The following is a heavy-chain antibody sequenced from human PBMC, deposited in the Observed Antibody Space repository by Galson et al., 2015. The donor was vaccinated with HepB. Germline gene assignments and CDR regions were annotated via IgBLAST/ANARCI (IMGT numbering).Heavy chain of an antibody. J-gene: IGHJ3*02. CDR2: TYYRSKWYN. V-gene: IGHV6-1*01. CDR1: GDSVSSNSAA. CDR3: ARGAVEDAFDI. Sequence: CAISGDSVSSNSAAWSWIRQSPSRGLEWLGRTYYRSKWYNDYAVSVKSRITINPDTSKNQFSLQLNSVTPEDTAVYYCARGAVEDAFDIWGQGTMVTVSS. D-gene: IGHD6-19*01.